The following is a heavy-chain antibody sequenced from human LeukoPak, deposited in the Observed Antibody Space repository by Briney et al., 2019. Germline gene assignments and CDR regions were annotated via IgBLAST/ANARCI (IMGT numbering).Heavy chain of an antibody. V-gene: IGHV3-73*01. Sequence: PGGSLRLSCAASGFTFNTYTMNWVRQAPGKGLEWVGRIRSKDQNSATAYAESVKGRFTISRDDSKNMAYLQMNSLRIEDTAVYYCESSITKAGGSWGQGTLVTVSS. D-gene: IGHD2-21*01. CDR2: IRSKDQNSAT. CDR3: ESSITKAGGS. J-gene: IGHJ5*02. CDR1: GFTFNTYT.